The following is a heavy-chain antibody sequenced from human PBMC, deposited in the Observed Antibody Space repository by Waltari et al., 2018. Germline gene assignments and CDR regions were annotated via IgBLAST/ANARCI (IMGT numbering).Heavy chain of an antibody. V-gene: IGHV4-39*01. CDR2: IYYSGST. J-gene: IGHJ6*02. CDR1: GGSISSNHYY. D-gene: IGHD6-13*01. Sequence: QLQLQESGPGLVKPSETLSLTCAVSGGSISSNHYYWDWIRQPPGKGIEWIGSIYYSGSTYYNPSLKSRVTISVDTSKNHFSLKLGSVTAADTSLYYCARHSAYAGTGYYYGMDVWGQGTTVTVSS. CDR3: ARHSAYAGTGYYYGMDV.